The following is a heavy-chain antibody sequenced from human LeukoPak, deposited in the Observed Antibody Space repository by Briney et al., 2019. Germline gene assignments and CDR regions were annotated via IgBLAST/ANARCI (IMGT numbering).Heavy chain of an antibody. J-gene: IGHJ3*02. CDR2: INPSGGST. CDR1: GYTFTSYY. CDR3: ARDLDCGGDCYAFDI. V-gene: IGHV1-46*01. D-gene: IGHD2-21*02. Sequence: AAVKVSCKASGYTFTSYYMHWVRQAPGQGLEWMGIINPSGGSTSYAQKFQSRVTMTRDTSTSTVYMELSSLRSEDTAVYYCARDLDCGGDCYAFDIWGQGTMVTVSS.